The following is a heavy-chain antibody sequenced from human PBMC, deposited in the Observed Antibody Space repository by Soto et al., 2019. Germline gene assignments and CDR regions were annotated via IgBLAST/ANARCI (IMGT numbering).Heavy chain of an antibody. CDR1: GFSFNNYA. CDR3: AKDVGGHYCTPTSCLYFFHS. D-gene: IGHD2-2*01. J-gene: IGHJ4*02. V-gene: IGHV3-23*01. CDR2: ISDSGST. Sequence: EVQLLESGGGLVQPGGSLRLSCAASGFSFNNYAMNWVRQAPGQGLEWVSTISDSGSTYYADSVKGRFTISRDNSKNTLYLQMKSLRAEDRAVYFCAKDVGGHYCTPTSCLYFFHSWGRGTLVTVSS.